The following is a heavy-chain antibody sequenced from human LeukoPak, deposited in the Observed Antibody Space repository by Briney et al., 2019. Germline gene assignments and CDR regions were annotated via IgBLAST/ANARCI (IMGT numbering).Heavy chain of an antibody. J-gene: IGHJ4*02. CDR2: ISGSGGST. CDR1: GFTFSSYA. Sequence: AGASLRLSCAASGFTFSSYAMSWVRQAPGKGLEWVSAISGSGGSTYYADSVKGRFTISRDNSKNTLYLQMNSPRAEDTAVYYCAKDYDFWSGYYLDYWGQGTLVTVSS. D-gene: IGHD3-3*01. CDR3: AKDYDFWSGYYLDY. V-gene: IGHV3-23*01.